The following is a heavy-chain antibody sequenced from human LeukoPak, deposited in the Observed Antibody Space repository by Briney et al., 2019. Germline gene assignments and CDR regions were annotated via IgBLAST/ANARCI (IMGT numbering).Heavy chain of an antibody. V-gene: IGHV1-69*06. D-gene: IGHD3-10*01. CDR2: IIPIFGTA. CDR1: GGTFSSYA. CDR3: ARALYYYGSGSYHYNWFDP. Sequence: SVKVSCKASGGTFSSYAISWVRQAPGQGLEWMGGIIPIFGTANYAQKFQGRVTITADKSTSTAYMELSSLRSEDTAAYYCARALYYYGSGSYHYNWFDPWGQGTLVTVSS. J-gene: IGHJ5*02.